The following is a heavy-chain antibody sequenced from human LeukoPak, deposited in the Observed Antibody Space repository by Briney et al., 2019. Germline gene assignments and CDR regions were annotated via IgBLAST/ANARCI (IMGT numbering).Heavy chain of an antibody. D-gene: IGHD2-15*01. CDR2: ISYDGSNK. Sequence: GGSLRLSCAASGFTFSSYAMHWVRQAPGKGLEWVAVISYDGSNKYYADSVKGRFTISRDNSKNTLYLQMNSLRAEDTAVYYCARDADNCSGGSCWPPHDYWGQGTLVTVSS. CDR3: ARDADNCSGGSCWPPHDY. V-gene: IGHV3-30-3*01. CDR1: GFTFSSYA. J-gene: IGHJ4*02.